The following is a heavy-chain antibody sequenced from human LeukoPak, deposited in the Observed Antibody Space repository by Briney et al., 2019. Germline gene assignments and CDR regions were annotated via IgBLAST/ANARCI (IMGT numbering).Heavy chain of an antibody. CDR2: IYYSGST. J-gene: IGHJ5*02. CDR1: GGSISSYY. Sequence: SETLSLTCTVSGGSISSYYWSWIRQPPGKGLEWIGYIYYSGSTNYNPSLKSRVTISVDTSKNQFSLKLSSVTAADTAVYYCARLVYSLDGSGYNWFDPWGQGTLVTVSS. CDR3: ARLVYSLDGSGYNWFDP. V-gene: IGHV4-59*08. D-gene: IGHD2-15*01.